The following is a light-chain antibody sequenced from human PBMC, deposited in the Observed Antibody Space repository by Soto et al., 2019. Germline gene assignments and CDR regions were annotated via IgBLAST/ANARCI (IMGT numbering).Light chain of an antibody. J-gene: IGLJ1*01. V-gene: IGLV2-14*01. CDR3: SSYTSSWV. Sequence: SVLTQPASVSGSPGQSITISCTGTSSDVGGYNYVSWYQQHPGKAPKLMIYDVSNRPSGVSNRFSGSKSGNTASLTISGLQAEDEADYYCSSYTSSWVFGTGTKVT. CDR1: SSDVGGYNY. CDR2: DVS.